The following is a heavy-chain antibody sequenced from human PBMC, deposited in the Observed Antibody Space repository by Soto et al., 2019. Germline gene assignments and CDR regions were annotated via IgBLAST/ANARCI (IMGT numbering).Heavy chain of an antibody. V-gene: IGHV1-8*01. CDR3: ARVDCSGGSCYGGGAFDI. CDR2: MNPNSGNT. Sequence: ASVKVSCKASGYTFTSYDINWVRQATGQGLEWMGWMNPNSGNTGYAQKFQGRVTMTRNTSISTAYMELSSLRSEDTAVYYCARVDCSGGSCYGGGAFDIWGQGTMVTVSS. CDR1: GYTFTSYD. D-gene: IGHD2-15*01. J-gene: IGHJ3*02.